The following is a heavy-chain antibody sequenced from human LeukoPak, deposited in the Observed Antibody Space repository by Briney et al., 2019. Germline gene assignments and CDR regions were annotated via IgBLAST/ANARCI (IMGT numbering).Heavy chain of an antibody. V-gene: IGHV3-66*01. D-gene: IGHD5-24*01. Sequence: GGSLRLSCAAPGFTVSSNYMSWVRQAPGKGLEWVSVIYSGGSTYYADSVKGRFTISRDNSKNTLYLQMNSLRAEDTAVYYCAREGRDGYNWYFDYWGQGTLVTVSS. CDR3: AREGRDGYNWYFDY. CDR1: GFTVSSNY. CDR2: IYSGGST. J-gene: IGHJ4*02.